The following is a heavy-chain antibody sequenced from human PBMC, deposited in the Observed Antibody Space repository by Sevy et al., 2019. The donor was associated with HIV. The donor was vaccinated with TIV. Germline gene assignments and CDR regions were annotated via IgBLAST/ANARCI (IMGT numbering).Heavy chain of an antibody. CDR3: AKDQGDYVWWTYRH. J-gene: IGHJ4*02. D-gene: IGHD3-16*02. CDR1: GFPFSSYA. V-gene: IGHV3-23*01. Sequence: GGSLRLSCAASGFPFSSYAMNWVRQAPGKGLEWVSAISGSGGGPYYADSVKGRFTISRDNSKNTLYLQMNSLRAEDTAVYYCAKDQGDYVWWTYRHWGQGTLVTVSS. CDR2: ISGSGGGP.